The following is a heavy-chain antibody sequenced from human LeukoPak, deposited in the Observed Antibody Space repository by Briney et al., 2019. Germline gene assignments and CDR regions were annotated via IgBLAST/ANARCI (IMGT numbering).Heavy chain of an antibody. V-gene: IGHV1-18*01. J-gene: IGHJ5*02. CDR3: ARGLKTYYDFWSGPPRWFDP. Sequence: ASVKVSCKASGYTFTSYGISWVRQAPGQGLEWMGWISAYNGNTNYAQKLQGRVTMTTDTSTSTAYMELRSLRSDDTAVYYCARGLKTYYDFWSGPPRWFDPWGQGTLVTVSS. CDR1: GYTFTSYG. CDR2: ISAYNGNT. D-gene: IGHD3-3*01.